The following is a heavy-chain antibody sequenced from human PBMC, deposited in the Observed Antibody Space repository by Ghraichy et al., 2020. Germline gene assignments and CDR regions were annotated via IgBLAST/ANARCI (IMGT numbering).Heavy chain of an antibody. D-gene: IGHD6-13*01. J-gene: IGHJ4*02. CDR2: ISHNGDIT. CDR1: GFTFSSYV. Sequence: GGSLRLSCAASGFTFSSYVMSWVRQAPGRGLEWVSGISHNGDITYYADSVKGRFTISRDNSKNTLYLQMNSLRAEDTAIYYCANLGLFSLYSNLIWGQGTPVTVSS. CDR3: ANLGLFSLYSNLI. V-gene: IGHV3-23*01.